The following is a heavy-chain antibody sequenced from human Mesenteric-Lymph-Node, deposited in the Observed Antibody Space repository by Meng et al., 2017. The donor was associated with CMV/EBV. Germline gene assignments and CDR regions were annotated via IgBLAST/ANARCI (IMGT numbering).Heavy chain of an antibody. CDR1: GFSVSDNY. D-gene: IGHD3-10*01. CDR2: IYIGGNT. J-gene: IGHJ6*02. CDR3: ARGVITRLYYYYYGMDV. Sequence: GGSLRLSCAASGFSVSDNYINWVRQAPGKGLEWVSVIYIGGNTYYADSVKGRFTISRDNSKNTLFLQMNSLTPEDTAMYFCARGVITRLYYYYYGMDVWGQGTAVTVSS. V-gene: IGHV3-66*02.